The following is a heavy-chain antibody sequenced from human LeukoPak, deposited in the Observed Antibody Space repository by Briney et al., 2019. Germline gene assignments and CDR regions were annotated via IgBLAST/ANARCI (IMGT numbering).Heavy chain of an antibody. D-gene: IGHD1-14*01. Sequence: GGSLRLSCAASGFSFSSYGMHWVRQAPGKGLEYVSAISSNGGSTYYANSVKGRFTISRDNSKNTLYLQMGSLRAEDMAVYYCAREEPLLTFDYWGQGTLVTVSS. CDR1: GFSFSSYG. V-gene: IGHV3-64*01. J-gene: IGHJ4*02. CDR2: ISSNGGST. CDR3: AREEPLLTFDY.